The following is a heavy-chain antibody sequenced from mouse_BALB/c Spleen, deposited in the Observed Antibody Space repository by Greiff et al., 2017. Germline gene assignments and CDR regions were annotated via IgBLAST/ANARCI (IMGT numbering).Heavy chain of an antibody. Sequence: DVKLQESGPGLVKPSQSLSLTCTVTGYSITSDYAWNWIRQFPGNKLEWMGYISYSGSTSYNPSLKSRISITRDTSKNQFFLQLNSVTTEDTATYYCARKQRGAMDYWGQGTSVTVSS. V-gene: IGHV3-2*02. CDR1: GYSITSDYA. J-gene: IGHJ4*01. CDR2: ISYSGST. CDR3: ARKQRGAMDY.